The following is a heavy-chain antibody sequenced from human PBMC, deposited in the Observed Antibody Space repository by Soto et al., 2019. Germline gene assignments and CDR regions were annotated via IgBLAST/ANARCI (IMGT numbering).Heavy chain of an antibody. D-gene: IGHD2-15*01. CDR2: INHSGST. V-gene: IGHV4-34*01. CDR1: GGSFSGYY. J-gene: IGHJ4*02. CDR3: ASLPLRYCSGGSCYSPGY. Sequence: SETLSLTCAVYGGSFSGYYWSWIRQPPGKGLEWIGEINHSGSTNYNPSLKSRVTISVDTSKNQFSLKLSSVTAADTAVYYCASLPLRYCSGGSCYSPGYWGQGTLVTVSS.